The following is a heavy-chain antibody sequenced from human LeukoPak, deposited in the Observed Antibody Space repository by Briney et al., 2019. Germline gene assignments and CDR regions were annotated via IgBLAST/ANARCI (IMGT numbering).Heavy chain of an antibody. D-gene: IGHD4-23*01. V-gene: IGHV3-48*03. CDR2: NSSNGSTI. CDR3: ARDERDHGGNDC. CDR1: GFTLSSYE. Sequence: GGSLRLSCADSGFTLSSYEMNWVRQAPGKGLECVSCNSSNGSTIYYAVTVKGGFSISRDNAKNSLYMQMNSLRAEDTAVYYCARDERDHGGNDCWGQGTLVTVSS. J-gene: IGHJ4*02.